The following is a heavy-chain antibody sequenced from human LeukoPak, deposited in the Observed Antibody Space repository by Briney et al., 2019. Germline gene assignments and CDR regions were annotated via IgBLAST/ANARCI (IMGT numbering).Heavy chain of an antibody. Sequence: GGSLRLSCAASGFTFSIYSVTWVREAPGKGLEWVSVISGSGNVTYYSESVKGRFTISRDNSKRTLYLQMDSLRADDTAIYYCAKDRAGANWGQGTLVLVSS. CDR3: AKDRAGAN. CDR1: GFTFSIYS. J-gene: IGHJ4*02. V-gene: IGHV3-23*01. CDR2: ISGSGNVT.